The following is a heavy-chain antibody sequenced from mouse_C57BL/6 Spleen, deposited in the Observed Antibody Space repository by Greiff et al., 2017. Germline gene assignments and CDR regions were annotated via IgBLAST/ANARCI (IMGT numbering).Heavy chain of an antibody. CDR2: IYPGDGDT. Sequence: VQLQQSGPELVKPGASVKISCKASGYAFSSSWMNWVKQRPGKGLEWIGRIYPGDGDTNYNGKFKGKATLTADTSSSTAYMQLSSLTSEDSAVYFCVPYGSSGYFDVWGTGTTVTVSS. J-gene: IGHJ1*03. CDR1: GYAFSSSW. CDR3: VPYGSSGYFDV. V-gene: IGHV1-82*01. D-gene: IGHD1-1*01.